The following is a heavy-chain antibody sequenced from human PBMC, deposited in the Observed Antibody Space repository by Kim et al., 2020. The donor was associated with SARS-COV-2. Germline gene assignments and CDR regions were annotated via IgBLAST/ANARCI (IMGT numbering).Heavy chain of an antibody. CDR3: EALGAA. CDR1: GASLSDYY. D-gene: IGHD7-27*01. V-gene: IGHV4-4*07. Sequence: SETLSLTCTVSGASLSDYYWNWIRQPAGKGLEWIGRIYTSGNTNYNPSLRSRVTMSIDTSKNQVSLRQTSMTGADTALYYCEALGAAWGEGTLVTVSS. CDR2: IYTSGNT. J-gene: IGHJ5*02.